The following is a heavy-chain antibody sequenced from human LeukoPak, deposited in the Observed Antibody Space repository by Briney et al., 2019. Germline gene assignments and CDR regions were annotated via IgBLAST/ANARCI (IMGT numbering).Heavy chain of an antibody. CDR1: GFSFRDYY. CDR3: ARESHRTRDQ. Sequence: GGTLRLSCAASGFSFRDYYRSWIRQAPGKGLEWVSFISTDSVFTNYADPVKGRFTISGDNAKNSLYLQLNILTAEDTAVYYCARESHRTRDQWGQGTLVTVSS. V-gene: IGHV3-11*05. D-gene: IGHD2-15*01. J-gene: IGHJ4*02. CDR2: ISTDSVFT.